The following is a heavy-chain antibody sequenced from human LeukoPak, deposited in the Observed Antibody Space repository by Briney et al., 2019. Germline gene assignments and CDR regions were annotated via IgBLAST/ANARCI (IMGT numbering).Heavy chain of an antibody. CDR2: INHSGST. CDR1: GGSFSGYY. V-gene: IGHV4-34*01. CDR3: ARATVPGNWFDP. Sequence: TPSETLSLTCAVYGGSFSGYYWSWIRQPPGKGLEWIGEINHSGSTNYNPSLKSRVTISVDTSKNQFSLKLSSVTAADTAVYYCARATVPGNWFDPWGQGTLVTVSS. D-gene: IGHD4-17*01. J-gene: IGHJ5*02.